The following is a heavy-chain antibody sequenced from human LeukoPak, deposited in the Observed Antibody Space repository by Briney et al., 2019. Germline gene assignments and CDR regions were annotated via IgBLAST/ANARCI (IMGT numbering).Heavy chain of an antibody. V-gene: IGHV3-7*03. J-gene: IGHJ6*02. Sequence: SGGSLRLSCAASGFTFSNYWMTWVRQAAGKGLEWVANINRDGSERYYVDSVKGRFTISRGDAKSSLYLQMNSLRAEDTAVYYCARRNAMDVWGQGTTVIVFS. CDR2: INRDGSER. CDR3: ARRNAMDV. CDR1: GFTFSNYW.